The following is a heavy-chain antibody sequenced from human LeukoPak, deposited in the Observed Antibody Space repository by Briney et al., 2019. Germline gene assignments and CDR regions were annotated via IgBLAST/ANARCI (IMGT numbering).Heavy chain of an antibody. D-gene: IGHD4-11*01. V-gene: IGHV3-23*01. Sequence: GGSLRLSCAASGFTFSSYAMSWVRQAPGKGLEWVSSIGSSGDTTYYADSVGGRFTISRDNSKNTLFLQMNSLRDEDTAVYYCAKDLYSNYGPADYWGQGNLVTVSS. CDR3: AKDLYSNYGPADY. CDR2: IGSSGDTT. J-gene: IGHJ4*02. CDR1: GFTFSSYA.